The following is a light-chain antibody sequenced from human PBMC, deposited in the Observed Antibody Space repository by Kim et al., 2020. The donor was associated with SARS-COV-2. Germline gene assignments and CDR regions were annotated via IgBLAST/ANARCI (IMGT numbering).Light chain of an antibody. J-gene: IGLJ3*02. CDR2: DVT. Sequence: GQTITITCTGTNGNCGGYTYVSWYQQHPCKAPNLMIYDVTQWPSGVSNRFSGSKSGNTASLTISGLQAEDEADYYCSSYTGSKTWVFGGGTQLTVL. CDR1: NGNCGGYTY. V-gene: IGLV2-14*03. CDR3: SSYTGSKTWV.